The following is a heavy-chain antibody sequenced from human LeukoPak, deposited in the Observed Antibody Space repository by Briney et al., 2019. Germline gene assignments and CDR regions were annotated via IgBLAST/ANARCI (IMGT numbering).Heavy chain of an antibody. V-gene: IGHV3-21*01. CDR1: RFTFTTYIYS. D-gene: IGHD3-10*01. J-gene: IGHJ4*02. Sequence: GGSLRLSCAACRFTFTTYIYSMNWVRQAPGKGLEWVSSITSSSTYIYYADSVKGRFTVSRDNAKNSLYLQMNSLRAEDTAMYYCASKITVVRAVIISPGYWGQRTLVTVSS. CDR3: ASKITVVRAVIISPGY. CDR2: ITSSSTYI.